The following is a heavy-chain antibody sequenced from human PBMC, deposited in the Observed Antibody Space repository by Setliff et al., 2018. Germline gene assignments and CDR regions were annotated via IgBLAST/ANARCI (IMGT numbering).Heavy chain of an antibody. D-gene: IGHD3-16*01. CDR3: ARVMGDYGGYFDY. Sequence: VKVSCKASGYTFTSYYMHWVRQAPGQGLEWMGIINHSGGSTSYAQKFQGRVTMTTDTSTSTAYMELRSLRSDDTAVYYCARVMGDYGGYFDYWGQGTLVTVSS. V-gene: IGHV1-46*01. CDR1: GYTFTSYY. J-gene: IGHJ4*02. CDR2: INHSGGST.